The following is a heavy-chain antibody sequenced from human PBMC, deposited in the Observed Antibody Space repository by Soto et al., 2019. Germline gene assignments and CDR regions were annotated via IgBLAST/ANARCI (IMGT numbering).Heavy chain of an antibody. CDR1: GYSFTSYD. J-gene: IGHJ5*02. CDR2: MNPNSGGT. CDR3: VRVGQGRIGP. Sequence: QVQLLQSGAEVKKPGASGKVSCKASGYSFTSYDINWVRQATGQGFDFMGWMNPNSGGTGYPQKFQDRVTMTWDTSISTAYMELTSLRSEDTAVYYCVRVGQGRIGPWGQGTLVTVSS. V-gene: IGHV1-8*01.